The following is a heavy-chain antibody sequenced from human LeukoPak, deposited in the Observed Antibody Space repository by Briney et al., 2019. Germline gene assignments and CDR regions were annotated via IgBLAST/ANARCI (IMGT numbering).Heavy chain of an antibody. CDR2: ITPSGSPS. Sequence: PGGSLRLSCAASGFTFSRHGIDWVRQAPGKGLEWVSGITPSGSPSYYANSVKGRFTISRDSSKNTMYLQMNSLRVEDTAMYYCGRDVGPWGQGTLVTVSS. J-gene: IGHJ5*02. V-gene: IGHV3-23*01. CDR3: GRDVGP. CDR1: GFTFSRHG.